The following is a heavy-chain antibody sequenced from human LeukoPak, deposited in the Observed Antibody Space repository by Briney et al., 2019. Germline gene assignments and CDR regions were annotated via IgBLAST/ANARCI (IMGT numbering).Heavy chain of an antibody. D-gene: IGHD6-13*01. V-gene: IGHV3-23*01. CDR2: ICASGGNT. J-gene: IGHJ4*02. CDR1: GFTLNYYA. Sequence: GGSLRLSCAASGFTLNYYAMTWVRQAPGKGLEWVSAICASGGNTYYADSVKGRFTSSRDTSNNTLYLQMNSLRAEDTAVYYCAKVISSSCGIGGYWGQGTLFTVSS. CDR3: AKVISSSCGIGGY.